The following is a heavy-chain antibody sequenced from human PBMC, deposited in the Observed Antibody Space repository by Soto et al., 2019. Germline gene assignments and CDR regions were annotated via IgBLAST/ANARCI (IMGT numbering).Heavy chain of an antibody. J-gene: IGHJ3*02. Sequence: QLVESGGGLVQPGRSLRLSCAASGFTFSSHWMTWVRQAPGKGLEWVANIRQDGREEHYLDSVKGRFTLSRDNAQNSLYLQMNGLRVEDTAVYYCAKSEGYSFDIRGQGTLVTVSS. D-gene: IGHD1-1*01. V-gene: IGHV3-7*01. CDR1: GFTFSSHW. CDR2: IRQDGREE. CDR3: AKSEGYSFDI.